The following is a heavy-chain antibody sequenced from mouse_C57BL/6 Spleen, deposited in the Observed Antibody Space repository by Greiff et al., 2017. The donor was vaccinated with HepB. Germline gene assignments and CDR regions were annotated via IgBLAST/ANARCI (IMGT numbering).Heavy chain of an antibody. CDR3: TRDGYSYFDV. D-gene: IGHD2-3*01. CDR1: GYTFTDYE. J-gene: IGHJ1*03. Sequence: VQLQQSGAELVRPGASVTLSCKASGYTFTDYEMHWVKQTPVHGLEWIGAIDPETGGTAYNQKFKGKAILTADKSSSTAYMELRSLTSEDSAVYYWTRDGYSYFDVWGTGTTVTVSS. CDR2: IDPETGGT. V-gene: IGHV1-15*01.